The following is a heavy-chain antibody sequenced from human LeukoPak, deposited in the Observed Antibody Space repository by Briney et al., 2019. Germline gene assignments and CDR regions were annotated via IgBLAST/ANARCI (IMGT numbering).Heavy chain of an antibody. CDR1: GGSISSYH. Sequence: SETLSLTCSVSGGSISSYHWTWIRQSPGKGLEYIGDTYYIGSTKSNPSLNSRVTMSVDTSKNQFSLKLSSVTPADTAIYYCASTYRLAIFGVPYGFDIWGQGTMVTVSS. V-gene: IGHV4-59*01. D-gene: IGHD3-3*01. CDR3: ASTYRLAIFGVPYGFDI. CDR2: TYYIGST. J-gene: IGHJ3*02.